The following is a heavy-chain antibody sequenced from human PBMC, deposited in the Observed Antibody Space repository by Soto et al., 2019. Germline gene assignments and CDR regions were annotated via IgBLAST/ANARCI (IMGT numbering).Heavy chain of an antibody. CDR2: IYPGDSDT. CDR3: ARPLYRVVPAAMAAFDI. J-gene: IGHJ3*02. Sequence: GESLKISCKGSGYTFTSYWIGWVRQRPGKGLEWMGIIYPGDSDTRYSPSFQGQVTISADKSISTAYLQWSSLKASDTAMYYCARPLYRVVPAAMAAFDISGQGTMVTVSS. D-gene: IGHD2-2*01. V-gene: IGHV5-51*01. CDR1: GYTFTSYW.